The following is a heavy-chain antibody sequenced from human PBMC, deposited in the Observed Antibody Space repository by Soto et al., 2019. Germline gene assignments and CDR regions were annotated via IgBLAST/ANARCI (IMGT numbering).Heavy chain of an antibody. CDR1: GFTFNTYA. Sequence: EVQLLESGGGLVQPGASLTLSCAASGFTFNTYAMTWARRAPGKGLGWVSAISGSGATTYVADSVKGRFTISRDNSKDTLYLQMNSLRAEDTAIYYCAKGRGGAYDYYGLDVWGQGTTVTVSS. CDR3: AKGRGGAYDYYGLDV. D-gene: IGHD3-10*01. CDR2: ISGSGATT. J-gene: IGHJ6*02. V-gene: IGHV3-23*01.